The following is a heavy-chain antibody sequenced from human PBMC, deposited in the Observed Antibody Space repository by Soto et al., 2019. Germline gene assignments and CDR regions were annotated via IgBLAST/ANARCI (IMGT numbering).Heavy chain of an antibody. CDR2: INPSGGST. CDR1: GYTFTSYY. Sequence: QVQLVQSGAEVKKPGASVKVSCKASGYTFTSYYMHWVRQAPGQGLEWMGIINPSGGSTSYAQKFQGRVTMTRDTSTSTVYMELSSLRSEDTAVYYCARDIVVGPAAIPLYGMDVWGQGTTVTVSS. J-gene: IGHJ6*02. V-gene: IGHV1-46*01. CDR3: ARDIVVGPAAIPLYGMDV. D-gene: IGHD2-2*01.